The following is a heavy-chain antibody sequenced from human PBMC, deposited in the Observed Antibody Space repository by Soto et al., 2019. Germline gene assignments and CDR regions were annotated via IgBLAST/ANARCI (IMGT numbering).Heavy chain of an antibody. CDR2: MNPNSGNT. CDR3: ARDPSPLGGSSSLSYYYYYMDV. Sequence: ASVKVSCKASGYTFTSYDINWVRQATGQGLEWMGWMNPNSGNTGYAQKFQGRVTMTRNTSISTAYMELSSLRSEDTAVYYCARDPSPLGGSSSLSYYYYYMDVWGKGTTVTVSS. D-gene: IGHD6-6*01. V-gene: IGHV1-8*01. J-gene: IGHJ6*03. CDR1: GYTFTSYD.